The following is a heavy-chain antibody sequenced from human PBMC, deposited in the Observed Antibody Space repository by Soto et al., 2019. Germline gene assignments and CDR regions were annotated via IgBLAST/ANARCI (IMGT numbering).Heavy chain of an antibody. J-gene: IGHJ4*02. CDR1: GFTFSVYT. D-gene: IGHD6-6*01. CDR2: ISSSSSYI. V-gene: IGHV3-21*01. Sequence: PXGSLRISCAASGFTFSVYTMNWVRQAPGKGLEWVSSISSSSSYIYYADSLKGRFTISRDNAKNSVYLQMNSLRAEDTAVYYCARGIAARTPPDNWGQGTLVTVSS. CDR3: ARGIAARTPPDN.